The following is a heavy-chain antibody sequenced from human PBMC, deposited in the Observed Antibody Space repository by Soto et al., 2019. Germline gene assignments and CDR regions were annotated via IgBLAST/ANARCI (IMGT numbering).Heavy chain of an antibody. D-gene: IGHD3-10*01. CDR3: ARDWYHYRSGSYANGMDV. CDR1: GFTFSSYG. J-gene: IGHJ6*02. Sequence: GGSLRLSCAASGFTFSSYGMHRVRQAPGRGLEWVAVIWYDGSNKYCADSVKGRFTISRDNSKNTLYLQINSLRAEDTAVYYCARDWYHYRSGSYANGMDVWGQVTTVTVYS. CDR2: IWYDGSNK. V-gene: IGHV3-33*01.